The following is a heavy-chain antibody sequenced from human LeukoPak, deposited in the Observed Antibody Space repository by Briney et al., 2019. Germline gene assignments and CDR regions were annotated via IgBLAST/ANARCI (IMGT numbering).Heavy chain of an antibody. CDR1: GFTVSSNY. J-gene: IGHJ4*02. D-gene: IGHD3-3*01. CDR2: IYSGGST. Sequence: GGSLRLSCAASGFTVSSNYMSWVRQAPGKGLEWASVIYSGGSTYYADSVKGRFTISRDNSKNTLYLQMNSLRAEDTAVYYCARGRRITIFGVVIGPFDYWGQGTLVTVSS. V-gene: IGHV3-66*01. CDR3: ARGRRITIFGVVIGPFDY.